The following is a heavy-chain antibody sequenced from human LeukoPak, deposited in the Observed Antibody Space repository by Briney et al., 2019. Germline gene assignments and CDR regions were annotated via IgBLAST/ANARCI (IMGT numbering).Heavy chain of an antibody. V-gene: IGHV1-69*13. Sequence: ASVKVSCKASRGTFSSYAISWVRQAPGQGLEWMGGIIPIFGTANYAQKFQGRVTITADESTSTAYMELSSLRSEDTAVYYCARGGFTSLAAKMGYWGQGTLVTVSS. CDR3: ARGGFTSLAAKMGY. D-gene: IGHD2-15*01. CDR1: RGTFSSYA. CDR2: IIPIFGTA. J-gene: IGHJ4*02.